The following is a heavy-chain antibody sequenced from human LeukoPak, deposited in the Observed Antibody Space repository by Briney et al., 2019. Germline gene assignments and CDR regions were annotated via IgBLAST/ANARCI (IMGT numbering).Heavy chain of an antibody. CDR3: ARDRGSRSNSPYYLDY. Sequence: GGSLRLSCAASGFTFSIYELHWVRQAPGKGLEWVSYISSSGGGIYYAHSVRGRFTISRDNAKNSLYLEMNSLRAEDTAIYYCARDRGSRSNSPYYLDYWGQGTLVTVSS. CDR2: ISSSGGGI. CDR1: GFTFSIYE. D-gene: IGHD4-11*01. J-gene: IGHJ4*02. V-gene: IGHV3-48*03.